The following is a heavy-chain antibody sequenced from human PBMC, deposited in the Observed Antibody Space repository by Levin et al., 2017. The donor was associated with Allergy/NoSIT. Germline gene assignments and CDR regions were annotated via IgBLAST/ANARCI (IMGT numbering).Heavy chain of an antibody. D-gene: IGHD6-19*01. Sequence: GASVKVSCAASGFTFSSYAMHWVRQAPGKGLEWVAVISYDGSNKYYADSVKGRFTISRDNSKNTLYLQMNSLRAEDTAVYYCARDYQWLRYLDYWGQGTLVTVSS. CDR3: ARDYQWLRYLDY. CDR1: GFTFSSYA. V-gene: IGHV3-30*04. CDR2: ISYDGSNK. J-gene: IGHJ4*02.